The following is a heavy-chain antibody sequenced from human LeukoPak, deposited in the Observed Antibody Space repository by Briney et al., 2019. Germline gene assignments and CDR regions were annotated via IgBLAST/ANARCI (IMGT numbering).Heavy chain of an antibody. CDR2: ISSSSSDI. CDR3: ARDQEGSWFDP. J-gene: IGHJ5*02. Sequence: GGSLRLSCAASGFTFSSYSMKWVRQAPGKGLEGVSSISSSSSDIYYADSVKGRFTIYRDNAKNSLYLQMNSLRAEDTAVYYCARDQEGSWFDPWGQGTLVTVSS. V-gene: IGHV3-21*01. CDR1: GFTFSSYS.